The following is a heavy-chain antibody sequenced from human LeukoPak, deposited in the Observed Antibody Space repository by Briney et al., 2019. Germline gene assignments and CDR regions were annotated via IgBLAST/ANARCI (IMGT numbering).Heavy chain of an antibody. J-gene: IGHJ3*02. CDR2: IYPGDSDT. Sequence: GESLKISCKGSGYSFTSYWIGWVRQMPGKGREWMGIIYPGDSDTRYSPSFQGQVTISADKSISTAYLQWSSLKASDTAMYYCVRQIAEYCSSTSCYGAFDIWGQGTMVTVSS. CDR1: GYSFTSYW. CDR3: VRQIAEYCSSTSCYGAFDI. V-gene: IGHV5-51*01. D-gene: IGHD2-2*01.